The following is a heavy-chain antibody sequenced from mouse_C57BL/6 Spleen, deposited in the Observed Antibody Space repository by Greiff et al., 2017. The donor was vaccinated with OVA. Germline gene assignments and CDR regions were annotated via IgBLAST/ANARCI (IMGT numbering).Heavy chain of an antibody. CDR1: GYTFTSYW. Sequence: QVQLQQPGAELVKPGASVKMSCKASGYTFTSYWITWVKQRPGQGLEWIGDIYPGSGSTNYNEKFTSKATLTVDTSSSTAYMQLSSLTSEDSAVYYCARTTVVSYYFDYWGQGTTLTVSS. CDR2: IYPGSGST. J-gene: IGHJ2*01. CDR3: ARTTVVSYYFDY. V-gene: IGHV1-55*01. D-gene: IGHD1-1*01.